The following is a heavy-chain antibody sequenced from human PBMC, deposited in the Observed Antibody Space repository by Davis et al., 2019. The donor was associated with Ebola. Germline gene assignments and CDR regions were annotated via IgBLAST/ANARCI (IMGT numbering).Heavy chain of an antibody. V-gene: IGHV3-9*01. CDR1: GFTFDDYA. CDR2: ISWNSGSI. Sequence: GGSLRLSCAASGFTFDDYAMHWVRQAPGKGLEWVSGISWNSGSIGYADSVKGRFTISRDNAKNSLYLQMNSLRAEDTAVYYCARVSPEYDFWSGYYGGYYYYGMDVWGQGTTVTVSS. D-gene: IGHD3-3*01. J-gene: IGHJ6*02. CDR3: ARVSPEYDFWSGYYGGYYYYGMDV.